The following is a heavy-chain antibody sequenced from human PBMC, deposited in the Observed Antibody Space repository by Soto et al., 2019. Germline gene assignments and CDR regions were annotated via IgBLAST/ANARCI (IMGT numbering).Heavy chain of an antibody. V-gene: IGHV3-23*01. CDR2: ISGSGGST. CDR3: AGGGIAAAGTAPFDY. CDR1: GFTFSSYW. D-gene: IGHD6-13*01. Sequence: GGSLRLSCAASGFTFSSYWMHWVRQAPGKGLVWVSAISGSGGSTYYADSVKGRFTISRDNSKNTLYLQMNSLRAEDTAVYYCAGGGIAAAGTAPFDYWGQGTLVTVSS. J-gene: IGHJ4*02.